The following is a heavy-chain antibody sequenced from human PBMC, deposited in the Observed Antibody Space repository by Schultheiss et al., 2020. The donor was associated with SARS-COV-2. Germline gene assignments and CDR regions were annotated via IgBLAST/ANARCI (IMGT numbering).Heavy chain of an antibody. J-gene: IGHJ4*02. CDR2: IYYSGST. V-gene: IGHV4-61*08. CDR3: ARHRKTGTTNY. D-gene: IGHD1-7*01. Sequence: SETLSLTCAVSGGSISSGGYSWSWIRQPPGKGLEWIGYIYYSGSTNYNPSLKSRVTISVDTSKNQFSLKLSSVTAADTAVYYCARHRKTGTTNYWGQGTLVTVSS. CDR1: GGSISSGGYS.